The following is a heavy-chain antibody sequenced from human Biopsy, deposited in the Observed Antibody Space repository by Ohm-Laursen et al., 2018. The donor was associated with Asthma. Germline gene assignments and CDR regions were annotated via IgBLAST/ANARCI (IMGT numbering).Heavy chain of an antibody. V-gene: IGHV3-30*03. CDR2: VSPDGHNK. Sequence: SLRLSCAASGFVFSQCGMHWVRQGPGKGLEWVALVSPDGHNKYYEDSVKGRFTISRDNSRNRLYLQINRLTGEDSAVYFCARQSGQDYGDSSGFDIWGQGTKVAVSS. CDR1: GFVFSQCG. CDR3: ARQSGQDYGDSSGFDI. D-gene: IGHD3-22*01. J-gene: IGHJ3*02.